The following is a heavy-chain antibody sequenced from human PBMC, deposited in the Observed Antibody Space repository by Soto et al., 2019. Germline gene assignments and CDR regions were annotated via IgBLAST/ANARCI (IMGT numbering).Heavy chain of an antibody. D-gene: IGHD6-19*01. CDR1: EDSCTSYG. J-gene: IGHJ5*02. V-gene: IGHV5-51*01. CDR2: IYPGDPDT. CDR3: ARQWDSSGWFKTGCNRFDP. Sequence: ESMRVSWKGSEDSCTSYGNGCVRQMQRKGLEWMGTIYPGDPDTRYSPSFQGQVTISADKLISTAYLQWSSLKASDTAMYYCARQWDSSGWFKTGCNRFDPWGQGTLVTGSS.